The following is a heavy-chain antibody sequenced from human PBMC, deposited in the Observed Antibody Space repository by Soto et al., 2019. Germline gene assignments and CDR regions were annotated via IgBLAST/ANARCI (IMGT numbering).Heavy chain of an antibody. D-gene: IGHD6-19*01. V-gene: IGHV1-69*08. CDR2: IIPILGIA. CDR1: GGTFSSYT. Sequence: QVQLVQSGAEVKKPGSSVKVSCKASGGTFSSYTISWVRQAPGQGLEWMGRIIPILGIANYAQKFQGRVTITADKSTSPAYMELSSLRSEDTAVYYCARDRTAVAGTGSDYWGQGTLVTVSS. CDR3: ARDRTAVAGTGSDY. J-gene: IGHJ4*02.